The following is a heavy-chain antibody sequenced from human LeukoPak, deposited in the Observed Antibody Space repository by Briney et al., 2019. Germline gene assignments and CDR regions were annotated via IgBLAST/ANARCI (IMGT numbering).Heavy chain of an antibody. V-gene: IGHV3-30*18. CDR1: ALTFSSYS. CDR2: MSNSGENT. CDR3: AKGGASVTRYVDY. J-gene: IGHJ4*02. Sequence: GRSLRLSCAASALTFSSYSMVWVRQTPDKGLEWVGIMSNSGENTFYGEAVKGRFTISRDNSQNTLYLQMNSLRPEDTAVYYCAKGGASVTRYVDYWGQGTLVTVSS. D-gene: IGHD4-17*01.